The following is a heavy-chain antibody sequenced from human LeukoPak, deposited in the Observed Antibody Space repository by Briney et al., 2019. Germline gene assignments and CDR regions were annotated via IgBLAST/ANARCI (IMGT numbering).Heavy chain of an antibody. CDR1: GGSFSDYY. CDR2: INHSGGA. Sequence: PSETLSLTCAVYGGSFSDYYWSWIRQPPGKGLEWIGEINHSGGANYNPSLKSRVTISVDTSKNQFSLKQSSVTAADTAVYYCARHNYDSSGYYSRPYYFDYWGQGTLVTVSS. J-gene: IGHJ4*02. V-gene: IGHV4-34*01. CDR3: ARHNYDSSGYYSRPYYFDY. D-gene: IGHD3-22*01.